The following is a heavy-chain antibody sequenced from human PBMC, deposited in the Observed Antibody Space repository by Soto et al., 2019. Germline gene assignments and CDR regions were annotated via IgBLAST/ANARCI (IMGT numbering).Heavy chain of an antibody. D-gene: IGHD2-8*01. V-gene: IGHV4-59*01. CDR1: GGSISNYH. CDR2: IYYSGNT. CDR3: ARGLMVGP. J-gene: IGHJ5*02. Sequence: SETLSLTCTVAGGSISNYHWNWIRQPQGKGLQWLGYIYYSGNTNYNPSLKGRVTISVDTSKNQFSLKLRSVTAADTAVYYCARGLMVGPWGQGALVTVSS.